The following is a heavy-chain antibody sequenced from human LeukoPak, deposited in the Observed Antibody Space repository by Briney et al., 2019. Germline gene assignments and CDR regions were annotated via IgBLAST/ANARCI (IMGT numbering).Heavy chain of an antibody. J-gene: IGHJ5*02. CDR1: GFTFNNYA. CDR2: ISGSGDST. V-gene: IGHV3-23*01. CDR3: AKEGGDYYDSSGYYYLQSGHYNWFDP. D-gene: IGHD3-22*01. Sequence: PGGSLRLSCAASGFTFNNYAMSWVRQAPGKGLEWVSHISGSGDSTYYADSVKGRFTISRDNSKNTLYLQMNSLRAEDTAVYYCAKEGGDYYDSSGYYYLQSGHYNWFDPWGQGTLVTVSS.